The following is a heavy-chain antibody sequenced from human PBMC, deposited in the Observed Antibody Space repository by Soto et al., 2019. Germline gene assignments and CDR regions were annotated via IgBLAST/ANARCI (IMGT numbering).Heavy chain of an antibody. D-gene: IGHD6-19*01. Sequence: GGSLRLSCAASGFTFSSYAMSWVRQAPGKGLEWVSGITTSGGNTYYADSVKGRFTISRDNSKNTLFLQMDSLRAEDTAVYYCAKRIPVAGLDNWGQGTLVTVSS. J-gene: IGHJ4*02. CDR3: AKRIPVAGLDN. V-gene: IGHV3-23*01. CDR2: ITTSGGNT. CDR1: GFTFSSYA.